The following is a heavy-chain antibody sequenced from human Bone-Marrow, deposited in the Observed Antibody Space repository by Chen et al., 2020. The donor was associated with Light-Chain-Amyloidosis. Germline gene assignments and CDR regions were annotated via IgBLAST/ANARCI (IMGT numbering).Heavy chain of an antibody. J-gene: IGHJ6*03. CDR2: FYYTGIT. V-gene: IGHV4-39*07. CDR3: AKVPPTVTTVIYYYMDV. D-gene: IGHD4-17*01. CDR1: GGSISGTSYD. Sequence: QLQESGPGLVKPSETLSLTCAVSGGSISGTSYDWVWIRQPPGKGLEWIGTFYYTGITYYNPSLKSRVTISVDMSKNQFSLILSSVTAEDTAVYYCAKVPPTVTTVIYYYMDVWGKGTTVTVSS.